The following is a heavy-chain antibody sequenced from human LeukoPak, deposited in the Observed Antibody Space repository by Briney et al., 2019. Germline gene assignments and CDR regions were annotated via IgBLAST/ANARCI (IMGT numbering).Heavy chain of an antibody. CDR3: ARVYSSGWTPFFDY. CDR1: GFTVSSNY. CDR2: IYSDGST. V-gene: IGHV3-66*01. J-gene: IGHJ4*02. D-gene: IGHD6-19*01. Sequence: GGSLRLSCAASGFTVSSNYMSWVRQAPGKRLEWVSVIYSDGSTYYADSVKGRFTISRDNSKNTLYLQMNSLRAEDTAVYYCARVYSSGWTPFFDYWGQGTRVTVSS.